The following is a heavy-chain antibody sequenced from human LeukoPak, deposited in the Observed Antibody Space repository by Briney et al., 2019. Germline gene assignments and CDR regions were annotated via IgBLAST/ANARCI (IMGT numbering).Heavy chain of an antibody. V-gene: IGHV4-59*08. D-gene: IGHD4-17*01. CDR1: GGSISSYY. CDR3: ARHSYGDYFGFDY. Sequence: SETLSLTCTVSGGSISSYYWSWIRQPPGKGLEWIGYIYYSGSTNYNPSLKSGVTISVDTSKNQFSLKLSSVTAADTAVYYCARHSYGDYFGFDYWGQGTLVTVSS. J-gene: IGHJ4*02. CDR2: IYYSGST.